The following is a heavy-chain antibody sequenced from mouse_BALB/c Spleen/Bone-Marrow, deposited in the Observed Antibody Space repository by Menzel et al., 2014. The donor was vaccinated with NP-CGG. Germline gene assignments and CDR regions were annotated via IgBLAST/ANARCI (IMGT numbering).Heavy chain of an antibody. CDR2: IDPYNGGT. CDR1: GYAFTSYN. J-gene: IGHJ4*01. D-gene: IGHD4-1*01. CDR3: ARSILGAMDY. Sequence: VHVKQSGPELVKPGASVKVSCKASGYAFTSYNMYWVKQSHGKSLEWIGYIDPYNGGTSYNQEFKGKATLTVDKSSSTAYMHLNSLTSEDSAVYYCARSILGAMDYWGQGTSVTVSS. V-gene: IGHV1S135*01.